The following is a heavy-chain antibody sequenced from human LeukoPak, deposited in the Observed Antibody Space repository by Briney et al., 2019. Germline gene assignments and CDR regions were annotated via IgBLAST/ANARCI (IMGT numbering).Heavy chain of an antibody. CDR2: ISSSGSTI. CDR1: GFTFSSYA. D-gene: IGHD3-10*01. Sequence: GGSLRLSCAASGFTFSSYAMSWVRQAPGKGLEWVSYISSSGSTIYYADSVKGRFTISRDNAKNSLYLQMNSLRAEDTAVYYCVRGPTMVRGVMRYWGQGTLVTVSS. V-gene: IGHV3-48*03. CDR3: VRGPTMVRGVMRY. J-gene: IGHJ4*02.